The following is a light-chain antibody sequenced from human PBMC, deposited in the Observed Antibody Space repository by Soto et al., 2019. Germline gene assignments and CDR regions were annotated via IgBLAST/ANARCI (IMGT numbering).Light chain of an antibody. J-gene: IGKJ5*01. Sequence: EIVMTQSPGTLSVSPGERVTLSCRASQSVGNNLAWHQQKPGQAPRLLTYGASTRATGFPARFSGSGSGTEFTLTISSLQSEDFAVYYCQQYNGWPITFGQGTRLEIK. CDR1: QSVGNN. CDR2: GAS. V-gene: IGKV3-15*01. CDR3: QQYNGWPIT.